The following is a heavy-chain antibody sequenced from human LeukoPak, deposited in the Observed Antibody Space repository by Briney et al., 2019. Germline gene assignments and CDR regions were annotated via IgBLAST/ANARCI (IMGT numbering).Heavy chain of an antibody. J-gene: IGHJ4*02. Sequence: GASVKVSCKASGYSFTGYYIQWVRQAPGQGLEWMGWINPKSGGTNYAQKFQGRVTVTSDTSISTVYMELTTLTSDDTAVFYCARDMIQGVMGYWGRGTLVTVSS. CDR2: INPKSGGT. D-gene: IGHD3-10*01. CDR3: ARDMIQGVMGY. V-gene: IGHV1-2*02. CDR1: GYSFTGYY.